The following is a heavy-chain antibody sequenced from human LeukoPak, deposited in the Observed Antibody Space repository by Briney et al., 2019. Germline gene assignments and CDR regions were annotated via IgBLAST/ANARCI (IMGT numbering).Heavy chain of an antibody. J-gene: IGHJ6*03. CDR3: ATAWSSSSLGEDYYYYYMDV. Sequence: GASVKVSCKASGGTFNSYAISWVRQAPGQGLEWMGGIIPIFGTANYAQKFQGRVTITTDESTSTAYMELSSLRSEDTAVYYCATAWSSSSLGEDYYYYYMDVWGKGTTVTVSS. V-gene: IGHV1-69*05. D-gene: IGHD6-6*01. CDR2: IIPIFGTA. CDR1: GGTFNSYA.